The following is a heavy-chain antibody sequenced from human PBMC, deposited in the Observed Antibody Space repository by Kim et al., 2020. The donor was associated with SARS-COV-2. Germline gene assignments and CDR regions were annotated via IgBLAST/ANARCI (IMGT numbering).Heavy chain of an antibody. CDR1: GGSFSGYY. CDR3: ARGEYSSSWYGKHNWFDP. V-gene: IGHV4-34*01. D-gene: IGHD6-13*01. J-gene: IGHJ5*02. CDR2: INHSGST. Sequence: LSLTCAVYGGSFSGYYWSWIRQPPGKGLEWIGEINHSGSTNYNPSLKSRVTISVDTSKNQFSLKLSSVTAADTAVYYCARGEYSSSWYGKHNWFDP.